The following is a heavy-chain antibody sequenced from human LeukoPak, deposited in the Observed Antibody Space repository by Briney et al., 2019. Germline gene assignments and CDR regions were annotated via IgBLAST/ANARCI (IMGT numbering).Heavy chain of an antibody. Sequence: GASVKVSCKASGYTFTSYGISWVRQAPGQGLEWMGWISAYNGNTNYAQKLQGRVTMTTDTSTSTAYMELRSLRSDDTAVYYCARDDGSSDYGDYDPLDYWGQGTLVTVSS. D-gene: IGHD4-17*01. CDR1: GYTFTSYG. J-gene: IGHJ4*02. V-gene: IGHV1-18*01. CDR3: ARDDGSSDYGDYDPLDY. CDR2: ISAYNGNT.